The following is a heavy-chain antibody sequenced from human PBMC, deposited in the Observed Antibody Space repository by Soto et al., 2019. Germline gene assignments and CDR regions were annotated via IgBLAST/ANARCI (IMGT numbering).Heavy chain of an antibody. Sequence: ASVKGSCKASGYTFTGDAMHWVRQAPGQRLEWMGWINAGNGNTKYSQKFQGRVTITRDTSASTAYMELSSLRSEDTAVYYCAREVYDYIWGSAAFDIWGQGTMVT. D-gene: IGHD3-16*01. CDR2: INAGNGNT. CDR3: AREVYDYIWGSAAFDI. CDR1: GYTFTGDA. J-gene: IGHJ3*02. V-gene: IGHV1-3*01.